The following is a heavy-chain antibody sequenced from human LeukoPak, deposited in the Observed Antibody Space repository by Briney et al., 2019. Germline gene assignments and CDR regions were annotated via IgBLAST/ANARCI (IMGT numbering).Heavy chain of an antibody. J-gene: IGHJ6*03. CDR2: INHSGST. V-gene: IGHV4-34*01. D-gene: IGHD5-18*01. CDR1: GGSFSGYY. Sequence: SETLSLTCAVYGGSFSGYYWSWIRQPPGKGLEWIGEINHSGSTNYNPSLKSRVTISVDTSKNQFSLKLSSVTAADTAVYYSARSPRLRGYSYGYYYYYYMDVWGKGTTVTISS. CDR3: ARSPRLRGYSYGYYYYYYMDV.